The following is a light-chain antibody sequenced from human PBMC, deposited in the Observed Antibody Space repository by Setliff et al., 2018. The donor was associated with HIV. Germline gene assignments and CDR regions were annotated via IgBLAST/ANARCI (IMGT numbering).Light chain of an antibody. CDR3: SSYTSSSTYV. V-gene: IGLV2-14*01. CDR2: DVS. J-gene: IGLJ1*01. Sequence: SALAQPASVSGSPGQSITISCTGTSSDVGGYNYVSWYQQHPGKATKLMISDVSKRPSGVSSRFSGSKSGNTASLTISGLQTEDEADYYCSSYTSSSTYVFGTGTKVTVL. CDR1: SSDVGGYNY.